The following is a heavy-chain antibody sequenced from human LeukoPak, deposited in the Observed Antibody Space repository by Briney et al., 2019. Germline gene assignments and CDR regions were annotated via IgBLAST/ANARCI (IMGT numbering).Heavy chain of an antibody. V-gene: IGHV4-39*01. Sequence: SETLSLTCTVSGGSISSSTYYWGWIRQPPGKGLEWIGSISHSGNTYYNSSLKSRVTISVDTSKNQFSLRLSSVTAADTAVCYCASQYYYDNSGHPAIENWGQGTLVTVSS. J-gene: IGHJ1*01. CDR1: GGSISSSTYY. CDR2: ISHSGNT. CDR3: ASQYYYDNSGHPAIEN. D-gene: IGHD3-22*01.